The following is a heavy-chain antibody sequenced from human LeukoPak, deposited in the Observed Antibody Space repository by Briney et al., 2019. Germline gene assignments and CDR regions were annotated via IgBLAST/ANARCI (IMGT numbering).Heavy chain of an antibody. V-gene: IGHV3-23*01. CDR2: ISGSGGST. Sequence: PGGSLRLSCAASGFTFSSYAMSWVRQAPGKGLEWVSAISGSGGSTYYADSVKGRFTISRDSSKNTLYLQMNSLRAEDTAVYYCAKDLTGGGAFDIWGQGTMVTVSS. CDR3: AKDLTGGGAFDI. J-gene: IGHJ3*02. D-gene: IGHD3-16*01. CDR1: GFTFSSYA.